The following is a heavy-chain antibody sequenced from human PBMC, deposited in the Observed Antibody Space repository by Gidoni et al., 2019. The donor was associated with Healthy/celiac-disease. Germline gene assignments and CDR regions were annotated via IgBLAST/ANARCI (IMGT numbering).Heavy chain of an antibody. V-gene: IGHV4-34*01. CDR3: ARGAELPYYFDY. CDR1: CGSFSGYY. Sequence: QVQLQRWGAGLLKPSETLSLTCAVYCGSFSGYYWSWIRLPPGTGLECIGEINHSGSTNYNPSLKSRVTISVDTSKNQFSLKLSSVTAADTAVYYCARGAELPYYFDYWGQGTLVTVSS. J-gene: IGHJ4*02. CDR2: INHSGST. D-gene: IGHD3-10*01.